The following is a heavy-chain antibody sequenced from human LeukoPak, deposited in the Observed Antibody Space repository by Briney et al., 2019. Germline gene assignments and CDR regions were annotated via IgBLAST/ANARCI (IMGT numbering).Heavy chain of an antibody. Sequence: GGSLRLSCAASGFTFSSYWMSWVRQALGKGLEWVANIKQDGSEKYYVDSVKGRFTISRDNAKNSLYLQMNSLRAEDTAVYYCARDRFAAGTYYFDYWGQGTLVTVSS. V-gene: IGHV3-7*01. CDR3: ARDRFAAGTYYFDY. CDR2: IKQDGSEK. D-gene: IGHD6-13*01. CDR1: GFTFSSYW. J-gene: IGHJ4*02.